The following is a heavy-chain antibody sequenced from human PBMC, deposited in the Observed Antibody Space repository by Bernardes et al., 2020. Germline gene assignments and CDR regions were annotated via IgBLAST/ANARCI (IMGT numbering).Heavy chain of an antibody. CDR1: GFTFSSYW. V-gene: IGHV3-7*01. CDR2: IKQDGSEK. CDR3: ASTIAAADPYYYYGMDV. Sequence: GSLRLSCAASGFTFSSYWMSWVRQAPGKGLEWVANIKQDGSEKYYVDSVKGRFTISRDNAKNSLYLQMNSLRAEDTAVYYCASTIAAADPYYYYGMDVWGKGTTVTVSS. J-gene: IGHJ6*04. D-gene: IGHD6-13*01.